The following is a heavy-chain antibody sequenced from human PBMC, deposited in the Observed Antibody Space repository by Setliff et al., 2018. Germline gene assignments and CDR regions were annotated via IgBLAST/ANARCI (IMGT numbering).Heavy chain of an antibody. D-gene: IGHD3-3*01. J-gene: IGHJ6*01. Sequence: ASVKVSCKTSGYTFSNYGVSWVRQAPGQGLEWMGWISGYDGNTKYAQNLHGRVTMTTDTSTTTAYMELRSLRSDDTAVYYCARERIYDGLNYNSMGVWGQGTTVTVSS. CDR1: GYTFSNYG. CDR2: ISGYDGNT. V-gene: IGHV1-18*01. CDR3: ARERIYDGLNYNSMGV.